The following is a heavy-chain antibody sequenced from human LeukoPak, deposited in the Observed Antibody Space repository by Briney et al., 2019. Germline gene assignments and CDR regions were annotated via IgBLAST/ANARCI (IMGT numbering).Heavy chain of an antibody. CDR3: AHRNIVTGYYRVLDGPDI. Sequence: SGPTRVKPTQTLTLTCTFSGFSVSTSGVSVGWIRQPPGKALEWLALIYWDDDKRYSPSLKSRLTITKDTSRNQVVLRMTNMDPVDTATYYCAHRNIVTGYYRVLDGPDIRGQGTIITVSS. V-gene: IGHV2-5*02. CDR1: GFSVSTSGVS. J-gene: IGHJ3*02. CDR2: IYWDDDK. D-gene: IGHD3-9*01.